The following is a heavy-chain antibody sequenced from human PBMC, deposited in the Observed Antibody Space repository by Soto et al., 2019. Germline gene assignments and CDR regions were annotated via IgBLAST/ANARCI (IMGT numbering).Heavy chain of an antibody. CDR2: IYYSGST. CDR3: ARLYGGTRDY. V-gene: IGHV4-59*08. Sequence: QVQLQESGPGLVKPSETLSLTCTVSGGSISSYYWSWIRQPPGKGLEWIGYIYYSGSTNYKPSLKSRSTISVDPSKNQYSLEHSSVTAADTAVYYCARLYGGTRDYLGQGTLVTVSS. D-gene: IGHD4-17*01. J-gene: IGHJ4*02. CDR1: GGSISSYY.